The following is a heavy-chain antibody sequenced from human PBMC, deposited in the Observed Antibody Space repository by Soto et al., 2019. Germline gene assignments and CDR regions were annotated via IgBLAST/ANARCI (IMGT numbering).Heavy chain of an antibody. CDR2: IYYSGST. CDR3: ARGGGAAAGYYYYYGMDV. Sequence: LSLTCTVSGGSISSGGYYWSWIRQPPGKGLEWVGYIYYSGSTNYNPSLKSRVTISVDTSKNQFSLKLSSVTAADTAVYYCARGGGAAAGYYYYYGMDVWGQGTTVTVSS. V-gene: IGHV4-61*08. CDR1: GGSISSGGYY. D-gene: IGHD6-13*01. J-gene: IGHJ6*02.